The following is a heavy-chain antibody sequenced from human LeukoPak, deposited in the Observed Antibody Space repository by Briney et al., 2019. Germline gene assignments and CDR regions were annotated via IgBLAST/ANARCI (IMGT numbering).Heavy chain of an antibody. CDR2: ISYDGSNK. CDR1: GFTFSSYG. J-gene: IGHJ4*02. V-gene: IGHV3-30*19. D-gene: IGHD6-13*01. CDR3: ARDPEQQLVFLGDY. Sequence: GGSLRLSCAASGFTFSSYGMHWVRQAPGKGLEWVAVISYDGSNKYYADSVKGRFTISRDNSKNTLYLQMNSLRAEDTAVYYCARDPEQQLVFLGDYWGQGTLVTVSS.